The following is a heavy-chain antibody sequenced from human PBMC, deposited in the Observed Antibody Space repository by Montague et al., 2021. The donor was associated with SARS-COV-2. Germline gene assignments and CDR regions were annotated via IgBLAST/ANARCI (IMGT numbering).Heavy chain of an antibody. CDR2: VYWDGDK. V-gene: IGHV2-5*02. D-gene: IGHD3/OR15-3a*01. J-gene: IGHJ4*02. Sequence: PALVKPTQTLTLTRTFSGFSLSNSGVGVGWIRQPPGKALEWLALVYWDGDKRYSPSLKSRLSITTDTSKNQVVLAMTNVDPVDTATYFCEHRQYDFLTGQGGADYWGQGVLVTVSS. CDR1: GFSLSNSGVG. CDR3: EHRQYDFLTGQGGADY.